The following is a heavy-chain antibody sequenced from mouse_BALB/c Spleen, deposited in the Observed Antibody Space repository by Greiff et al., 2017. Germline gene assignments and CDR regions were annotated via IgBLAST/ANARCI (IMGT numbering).Heavy chain of an antibody. V-gene: IGHV2-9*02. J-gene: IGHJ4*01. CDR2: IWAGGST. Sequence: VQRVESGPGLVAPSQSLSITCTVSGFSLTSYGVHWVRQPPGKGLEWLGVIWAGGSTNYNSALMSRLSISKDNSKSQVFLKMNSLQTDDTAMYYCATIYYGYDSYAMDYWGQGTSVTVSS. D-gene: IGHD2-2*01. CDR3: ATIYYGYDSYAMDY. CDR1: GFSLTSYG.